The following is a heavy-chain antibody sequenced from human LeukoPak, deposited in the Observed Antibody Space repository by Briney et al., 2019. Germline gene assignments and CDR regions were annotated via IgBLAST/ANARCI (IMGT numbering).Heavy chain of an antibody. CDR1: GGSISSGGYS. CDR2: IYHSGST. V-gene: IGHV4-30-2*01. Sequence: SETLSLTCAVSGGSISSGGYSWSWIRQPPGKGLEWIGYIYHSGSTYYNPSLKSRVTISVDRSKNQFSLKLSSVTAADTAVYYCARGHTTTNDAFDIWGQGTMATVSS. D-gene: IGHD1-1*01. J-gene: IGHJ3*02. CDR3: ARGHTTTNDAFDI.